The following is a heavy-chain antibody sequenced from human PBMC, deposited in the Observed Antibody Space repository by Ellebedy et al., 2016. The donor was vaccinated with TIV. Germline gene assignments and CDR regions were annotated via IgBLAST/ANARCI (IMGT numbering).Heavy chain of an antibody. CDR2: ISHDGSNK. CDR3: ARWPRGDAPLDY. V-gene: IGHV3-30-3*01. J-gene: IGHJ4*02. CDR1: GITFSSDA. D-gene: IGHD2-21*02. Sequence: PGGSLRLSCAVSGITFSSDAMHWVRQAPGKGLEWVAVISHDGSNKYYTDSVKGRFTISRDNSKNTLYLQMNRLRAEDTAVYYCARWPRGDAPLDYWGQGTLVTVSS.